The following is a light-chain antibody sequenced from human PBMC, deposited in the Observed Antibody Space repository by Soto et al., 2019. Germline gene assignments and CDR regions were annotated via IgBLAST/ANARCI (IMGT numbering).Light chain of an antibody. J-gene: IGKJ4*01. Sequence: EIVLTQSPGTLSLSPGERATLSCRASQSVSSSYLGWYQQKPGQAPRLLIYGASSRATGIPDRFSGSGSGTDFPLTISRLEPEDFAVYYCQQYGSSPLTFGGGPKVEIK. V-gene: IGKV3-20*01. CDR1: QSVSSSY. CDR3: QQYGSSPLT. CDR2: GAS.